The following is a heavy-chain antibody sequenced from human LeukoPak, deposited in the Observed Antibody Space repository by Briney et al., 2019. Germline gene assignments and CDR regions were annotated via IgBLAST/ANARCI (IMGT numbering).Heavy chain of an antibody. D-gene: IGHD3-3*01. J-gene: IGHJ4*02. Sequence: PGGSLRLSCAASGFTFTTYNMNWVRQAPGKGLEWVSYISTTSSNIYYADSVEGRFTISRGNAKNLLYLQMDSLRDEDTAVYYCSRDGGFWSAYPLDYWGQGTLVTVSS. CDR2: ISTTSSNI. CDR1: GFTFTTYN. CDR3: SRDGGFWSAYPLDY. V-gene: IGHV3-48*02.